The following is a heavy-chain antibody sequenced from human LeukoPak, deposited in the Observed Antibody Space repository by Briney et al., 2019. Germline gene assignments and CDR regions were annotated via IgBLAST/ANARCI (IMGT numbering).Heavy chain of an antibody. J-gene: IGHJ4*02. CDR2: ISSSSSTI. D-gene: IGHD6-6*01. CDR1: GFTFSSYS. V-gene: IGHV3-48*01. CDR3: ARAPADEQLAAPYYFDY. Sequence: GGSLRLSCAASGFTFSSYSMNWVRQAPGKGLEWVSYISSSSSTIYYADSVKGRFTISRDNAKNSLYLQMNSLRAEDTAVYYCARAPADEQLAAPYYFDYWGQGTLVTVSS.